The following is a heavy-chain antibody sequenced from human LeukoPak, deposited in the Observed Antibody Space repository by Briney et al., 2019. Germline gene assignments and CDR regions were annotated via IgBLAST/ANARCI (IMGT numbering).Heavy chain of an antibody. CDR1: GGSISSYY. J-gene: IGHJ6*03. CDR2: IYNSGST. Sequence: PSETLSLTCTVSGGSISSYYWNWIRQPPGKGLECIGYIYNSGSTKYNPSLKSRVTISVDTSKNQFSLKLSSVTAADTAVYYCARGDGAYFYYYMDVWGKGTTVTVSS. CDR3: ARGDGAYFYYYMDV. D-gene: IGHD3-10*01. V-gene: IGHV4-59*08.